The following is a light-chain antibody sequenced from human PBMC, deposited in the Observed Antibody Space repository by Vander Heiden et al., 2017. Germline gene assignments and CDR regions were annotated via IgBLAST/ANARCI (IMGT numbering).Light chain of an antibody. V-gene: IGKV3-20*01. CDR2: GVS. CDR3: HHYGASPYT. J-gene: IGKJ2*01. Sequence: EMLLTQSPGTLSLSPGERANLSCRASQSVSDNQLAWYQQKPGQDPRLLMYGVSNRATGIPDRFSGSGSGTDFTLIISRLEPEDFAVYFCHHYGASPYTFGQGTKLEIK. CDR1: QSVSDNQ.